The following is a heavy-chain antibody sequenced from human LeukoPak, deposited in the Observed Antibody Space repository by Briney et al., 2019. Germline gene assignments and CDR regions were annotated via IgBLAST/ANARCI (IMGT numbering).Heavy chain of an antibody. CDR2: IYYSGST. Sequence: PSQTLSLTCTVSGGSISSGDYYWSWIRQPPGKGLEWVGYIYYSGSTYYNPSLQSRVTISVDTSKNPSSLKLSSVTAADTAVYYCARSPNDYGHHDAFDIWGQGTMVTVSS. V-gene: IGHV4-30-4*08. CDR1: GGSISSGDYY. CDR3: ARSPNDYGHHDAFDI. J-gene: IGHJ3*02. D-gene: IGHD4-17*01.